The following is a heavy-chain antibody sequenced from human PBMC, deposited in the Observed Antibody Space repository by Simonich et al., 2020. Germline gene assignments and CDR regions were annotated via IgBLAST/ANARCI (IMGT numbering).Heavy chain of an antibody. V-gene: IGHV1-8*03. CDR3: ARGRGGMARGYVDY. Sequence: QVQLVQAGAEVKKPGASVKVSCKASGYTFTSYDINWVRQATVQGLEWMGWMNPNSGNTGYAQKLQGRVTIARKTSTTTAYRGLTCMRSGGTGVYYCARGRGGMARGYVDYWGQGTLVTVSS. CDR1: GYTFTSYD. J-gene: IGHJ4*02. CDR2: MNPNSGNT. D-gene: IGHD2-15*01.